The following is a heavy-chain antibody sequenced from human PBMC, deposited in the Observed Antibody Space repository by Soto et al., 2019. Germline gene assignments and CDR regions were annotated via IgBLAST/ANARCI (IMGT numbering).Heavy chain of an antibody. D-gene: IGHD1-7*01. CDR1: GGSISSYY. J-gene: IGHJ5*02. V-gene: IGHV4-59*01. CDR2: IYYSGST. CDR3: AGSVGTISESWSIGNWFDP. Sequence: PSETLSLTCTVSGGSISSYYWSWIRQPPGKGLEWIGYIYYSGSTNYNPSLKSRVTISVDTSKNQFSLKLSSVTAADTAVYYCAGSVGTISESWSIGNWFDPWGQGTLVTVSS.